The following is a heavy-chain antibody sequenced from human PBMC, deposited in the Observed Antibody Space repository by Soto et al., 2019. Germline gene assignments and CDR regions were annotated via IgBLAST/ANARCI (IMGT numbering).Heavy chain of an antibody. V-gene: IGHV4-34*01. J-gene: IGHJ4*02. CDR1: GGSFSGSY. D-gene: IGHD3-22*01. CDR2: INQSAET. CDR3: AGLFPYVSSGYHLNY. Sequence: SETLSLTCAVYGGSFSGSYWSWIRQSPGKGLEWIGEINQSAETNYNPSLKSRVTISIDTSKNQFSLKLHSVTAADTAVYYCAGLFPYVSSGYHLNYLGQGTLVTVSS.